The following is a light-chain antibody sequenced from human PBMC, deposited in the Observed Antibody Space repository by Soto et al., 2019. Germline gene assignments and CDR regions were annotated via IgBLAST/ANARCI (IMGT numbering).Light chain of an antibody. CDR3: QQYTDWPLT. Sequence: EVVMTQSPATLSVSPGERATISCRASQSVTSNYLAWYQQKPGQTPRLLIYGISTRATGVPDRFSGSGSGTDFTLTISRLEPEDFAVYYCQQYTDWPLTFGQGTKLDIK. CDR2: GIS. CDR1: QSVTSNY. J-gene: IGKJ1*01. V-gene: IGKV3-20*01.